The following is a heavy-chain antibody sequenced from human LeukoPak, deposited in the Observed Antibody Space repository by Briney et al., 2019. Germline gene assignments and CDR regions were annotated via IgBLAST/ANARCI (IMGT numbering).Heavy chain of an antibody. CDR1: GYTFTSYD. CDR2: MNPNSGNT. J-gene: IGHJ4*02. D-gene: IGHD4-17*01. Sequence: ASVTVSCTASGYTFTSYDINWVRQAPGQGLEWMGWMNPNSGNTGYAQKFQGRVTMTRNTSISTAYMELSSLRSEDTAVYYCARGAPTLDYGNDYWGQGTLVTVSS. V-gene: IGHV1-8*01. CDR3: ARGAPTLDYGNDY.